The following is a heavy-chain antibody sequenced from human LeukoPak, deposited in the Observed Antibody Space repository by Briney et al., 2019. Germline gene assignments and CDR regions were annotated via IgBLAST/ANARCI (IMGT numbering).Heavy chain of an antibody. Sequence: PSETLSLTCAVSGGSISSGGYSWSWIRQPPGKGLEWIGYIYHSGSTYYNPSLKSRVTISVDRSKNQFSLKLSSVTAADTAVYYCARVDSYGLYSDYWGQGTLVTVSS. J-gene: IGHJ4*02. CDR1: GGSISSGGYS. V-gene: IGHV4-30-2*01. CDR3: ARVDSYGLYSDY. CDR2: IYHSGST. D-gene: IGHD5-18*01.